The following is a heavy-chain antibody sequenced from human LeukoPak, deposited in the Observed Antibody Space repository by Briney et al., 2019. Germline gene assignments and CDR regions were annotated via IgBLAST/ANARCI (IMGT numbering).Heavy chain of an antibody. CDR3: ARDLFYGSGSPHLDC. Sequence: GGSLRLSCAASGFIFSDYNMHWVRQVPGKGLESVSYISSSGNIIYYADSMQGRFTISRDNAQNSLYLQMNSLKVEDTAVYYCARDLFYGSGSPHLDCWGQGTLVTVSS. CDR2: ISSSGNII. CDR1: GFIFSDYN. V-gene: IGHV3-48*01. J-gene: IGHJ4*02. D-gene: IGHD3-10*01.